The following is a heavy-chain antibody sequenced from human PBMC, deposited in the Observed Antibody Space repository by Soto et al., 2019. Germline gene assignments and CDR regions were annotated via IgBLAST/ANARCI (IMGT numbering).Heavy chain of an antibody. CDR1: GYTFTSYA. V-gene: IGHV1-3*01. J-gene: IGHJ6*03. CDR2: INGGNGNT. Sequence: QVQLVQSGAEVKKPGASVKVSCKASGYTFTSYAMHWVRQAPGQRLEWMGWINGGNGNTKYSQKFQGSVTITRVTTASTAYMEQSSLRSEDTAVYYCARERVRAAMFYYYYCIDVWGKGTTVTVSS. D-gene: IGHD2-2*01. CDR3: ARERVRAAMFYYYYCIDV.